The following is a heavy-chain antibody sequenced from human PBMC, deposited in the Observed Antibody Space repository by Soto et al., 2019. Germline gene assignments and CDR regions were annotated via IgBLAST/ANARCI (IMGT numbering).Heavy chain of an antibody. CDR3: ALQGVATMGFDY. V-gene: IGHV2-5*01. CDR1: GFSLSTSGVG. CDR2: IYWNDDK. J-gene: IGHJ4*02. D-gene: IGHD5-12*01. Sequence: SGPTLVNPTQTLTLTCTFSGFSLSTSGVGVGWIRQPPGKALEWLALIYWNDDKRYSPSLKSRLTITKDTSKNQVVLTMTNMDPVDTATYYCALQGVATMGFDYWGQGTLVTVSS.